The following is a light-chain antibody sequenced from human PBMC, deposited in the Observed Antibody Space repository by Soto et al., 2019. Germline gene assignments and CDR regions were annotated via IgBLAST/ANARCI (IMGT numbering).Light chain of an antibody. CDR2: CAS. J-gene: IGKJ5*01. CDR1: QSVSSSY. Sequence: EIVLTQSPGTLSLSPGERATLSCRASQSVSSSYLAWYQQNPGQAPRLLIYCASSRDTGIPDRFSGSGSGTDFTLTFSRLEPEDFAVYYCQQYGSSLYTFGQGTRLEIK. CDR3: QQYGSSLYT. V-gene: IGKV3-20*01.